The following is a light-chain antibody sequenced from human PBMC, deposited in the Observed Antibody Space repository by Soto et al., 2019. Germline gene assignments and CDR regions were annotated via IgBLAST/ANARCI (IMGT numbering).Light chain of an antibody. J-gene: IGLJ2*01. CDR3: QSFDSSLTGPI. CDR1: ISDVGFYAR. Sequence: QSALTQPPSVSGSPGQSVTISCTGTISDVGFYARVSWYQQPPGTAPKLLISNNANRPSGVPDRFSDSRSGTSASLAITGLQSDDEADYYCQSFDSSLTGPILGGGTKLTVL. CDR2: NNA. V-gene: IGLV2-18*02.